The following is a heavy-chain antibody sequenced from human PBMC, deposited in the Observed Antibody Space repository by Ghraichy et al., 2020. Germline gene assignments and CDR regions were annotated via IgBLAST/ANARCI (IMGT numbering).Heavy chain of an antibody. Sequence: GGSLRLSCAASGFTFSSYAMSWVRQAPGKGLEWVSAISGSGGSTYYADSVKGRFTISRDNSKNTLYLQMNSLRAEDTAVYYCAKGVGYSGYAEPYYMDVWGKGTTVTVSS. CDR3: AKGVGYSGYAEPYYMDV. CDR2: ISGSGGST. V-gene: IGHV3-23*01. J-gene: IGHJ6*03. CDR1: GFTFSSYA. D-gene: IGHD5-12*01.